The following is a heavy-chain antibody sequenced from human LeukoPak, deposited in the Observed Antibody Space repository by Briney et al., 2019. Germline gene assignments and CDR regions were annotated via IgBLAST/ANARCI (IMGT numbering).Heavy chain of an antibody. D-gene: IGHD3/OR15-3a*01. CDR2: ISDSGSGT. J-gene: IGHJ4*02. CDR1: GITLSNYG. V-gene: IGHV3-23*01. CDR3: AKRGVVIRVILVGFHKEAYYFES. Sequence: GGSLRLSCAVSGITLSNYGMSWVRQAPGKGPEWVAGISDSGSGTKYADSVKGRFTIARDNRKNTLYLQMNSLRAEDTAVYFCAKRGVVIRVILVGFHKEAYYFESWGQGALVTVSS.